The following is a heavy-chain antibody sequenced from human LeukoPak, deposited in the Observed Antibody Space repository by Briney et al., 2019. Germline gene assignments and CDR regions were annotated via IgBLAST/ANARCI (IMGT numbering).Heavy chain of an antibody. D-gene: IGHD3-9*01. Sequence: GESLKISCKGSGYSFTSYWIGWVLQMPGKGLEWMVIIYPGDSDTRYSPSFQGQVTISADKSISTAYLQWSSLKASDTAMYYCARRAKEYDILTGYPYYFDYWGQGTLVTVSS. CDR2: IYPGDSDT. J-gene: IGHJ4*02. V-gene: IGHV5-51*01. CDR3: ARRAKEYDILTGYPYYFDY. CDR1: GYSFTSYW.